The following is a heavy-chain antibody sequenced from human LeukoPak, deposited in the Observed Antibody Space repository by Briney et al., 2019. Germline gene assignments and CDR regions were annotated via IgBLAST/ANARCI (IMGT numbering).Heavy chain of an antibody. CDR1: GFTFRSYA. J-gene: IGHJ4*02. D-gene: IGHD3-10*01. Sequence: GSLRLSCAASGFTFRSYAMSWIRRPPGKGLEWIGRIYTSGSANYNPSLKSRVTMSVDTSKNQFSLKLSSVTAADTAVYYCARDLIVPDAMTGSGSYSTDYWGQGTLATVSS. CDR3: ARDLIVPDAMTGSGSYSTDY. V-gene: IGHV4-4*07. CDR2: IYTSGSA.